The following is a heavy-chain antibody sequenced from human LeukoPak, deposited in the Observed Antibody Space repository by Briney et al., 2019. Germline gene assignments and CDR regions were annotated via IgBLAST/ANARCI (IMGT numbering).Heavy chain of an antibody. CDR1: GFTFSSYG. CDR2: ISYDGSNK. Sequence: GGSLRLSCAASGFTFSSYGMHWVRQAPGKGLEWVAVISYDGSNKYYADSVKGRFTISRDNSKNTLSLQMNSLRPEDTAVYYCARDQSGDAFDIWGQGTMVTVSS. D-gene: IGHD1-26*01. V-gene: IGHV3-30*03. CDR3: ARDQSGDAFDI. J-gene: IGHJ3*02.